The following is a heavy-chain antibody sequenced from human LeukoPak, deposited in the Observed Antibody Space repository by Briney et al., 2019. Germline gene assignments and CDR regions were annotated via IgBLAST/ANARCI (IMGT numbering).Heavy chain of an antibody. Sequence: GGSLRLSCAASGFTSSSYWMSWVRQAPGKGLEWVANIKQDGSEKYYVDSVKGRFPISRDNAKHSLYLQMNSLRAEDTAVYYCARDVLGGVDYWGQGTLVTFSS. D-gene: IGHD2-8*02. V-gene: IGHV3-7*04. CDR1: GFTSSSYW. J-gene: IGHJ4*02. CDR3: ARDVLGGVDY. CDR2: IKQDGSEK.